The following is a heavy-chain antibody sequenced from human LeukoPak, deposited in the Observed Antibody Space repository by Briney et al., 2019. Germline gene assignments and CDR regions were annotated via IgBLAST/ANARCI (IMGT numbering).Heavy chain of an antibody. D-gene: IGHD4-17*01. Sequence: SVTLSLTCTVSGGSISGSYWSWIRQPPGKGLELIAYMYNSGSTNYNPSLKSRVTISIDTSKNQFSLKLSSLTAADTAIYYCARGIVSYGDYGYWGQGILVTVSS. CDR2: MYNSGST. J-gene: IGHJ4*02. CDR3: ARGIVSYGDYGY. CDR1: GGSISGSY. V-gene: IGHV4-59*01.